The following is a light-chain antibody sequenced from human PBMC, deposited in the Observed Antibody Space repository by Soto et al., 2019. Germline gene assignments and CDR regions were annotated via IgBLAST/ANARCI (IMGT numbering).Light chain of an antibody. CDR2: GAS. Sequence: EIVMTQPPATLSVSPGERATLSCRASQSVSSNLAWYQQKPGQAPRLLIYGASTRATGIPARFSGSGSGTEFTLTISSLQSEDFAVYYCQHRSIWPVSFGQGTRLEIK. CDR3: QHRSIWPVS. CDR1: QSVSSN. J-gene: IGKJ5*01. V-gene: IGKV3-15*01.